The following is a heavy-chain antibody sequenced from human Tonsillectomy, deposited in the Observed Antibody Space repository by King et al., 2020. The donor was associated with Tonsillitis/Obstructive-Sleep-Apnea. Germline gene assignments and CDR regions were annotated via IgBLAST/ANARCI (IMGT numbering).Heavy chain of an antibody. CDR3: ARDSNMVRGAAYYFDY. V-gene: IGHV4-31*03. J-gene: IGHJ4*02. D-gene: IGHD3-10*01. Sequence: QLQESGPGLVKPSQTLSLTCTVSGGSISSGGYYLSWIRQHPGKGLEWIGYIYYSGSTYCNPSLKSRVTISVDTSKNQFSLKLSSVTAADTAVYYCARDSNMVRGAAYYFDYWGQGTLVTVSS. CDR2: IYYSGST. CDR1: GGSISSGGYY.